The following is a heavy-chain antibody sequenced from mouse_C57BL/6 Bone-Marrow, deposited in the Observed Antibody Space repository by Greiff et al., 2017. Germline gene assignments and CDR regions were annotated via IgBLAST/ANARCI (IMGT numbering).Heavy chain of an antibody. J-gene: IGHJ2*01. CDR3: ARGVGRGDY. D-gene: IGHD4-1*01. Sequence: VQLQQPGAELVMPGASVKLSCKASGYTFTSYWMHWVKQRPGQGLEWIGEIDPSDSYTNYNQKFKGKSTLTVDKSSSTAYMQLSSLTSEDSAVYYCARGVGRGDYWGEGTTLAVSS. CDR1: GYTFTSYW. CDR2: IDPSDSYT. V-gene: IGHV1-69*01.